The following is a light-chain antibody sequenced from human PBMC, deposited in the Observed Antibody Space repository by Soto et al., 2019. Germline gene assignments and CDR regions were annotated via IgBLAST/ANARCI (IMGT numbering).Light chain of an antibody. J-gene: IGKJ1*01. Sequence: AIQMTQSASSVSASVGDRVTITCRASQGIRDDLGWYQQKPGKAPKLLIYAASTLQNGVPSKFSGSGSGTDFTLTISDLQPGDSAAYYCLQDYTYPRTFGQGTKVDIK. V-gene: IGKV1-6*01. CDR1: QGIRDD. CDR2: AAS. CDR3: LQDYTYPRT.